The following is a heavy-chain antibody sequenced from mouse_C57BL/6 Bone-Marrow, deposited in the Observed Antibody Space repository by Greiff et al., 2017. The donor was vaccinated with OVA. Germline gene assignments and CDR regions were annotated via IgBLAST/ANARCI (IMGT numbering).Heavy chain of an antibody. D-gene: IGHD1-1*01. CDR1: GYTFTSYW. CDR3: AREGGYYQVHFDY. CDR2: IYPGSGST. V-gene: IGHV1-55*01. Sequence: QVQLQQSGAELVKPGASVKMSCKASGYTFTSYWITWVKQRPGQGLEWIGDIYPGSGSTNYNEKFKSKATLTVDTSSSTAYMQLSSLTSEDSAVYYCAREGGYYQVHFDYWGQGTTLAVSS. J-gene: IGHJ2*01.